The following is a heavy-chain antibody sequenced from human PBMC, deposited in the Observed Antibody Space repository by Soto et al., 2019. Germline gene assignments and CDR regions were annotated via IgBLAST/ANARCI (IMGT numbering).Heavy chain of an antibody. CDR2: MNPNSGNT. J-gene: IGHJ4*02. V-gene: IGHV1-8*01. CDR3: VTSQDIVATIDFDY. CDR1: GYTFTSYD. Sequence: QVQLVQSGAEVKKPGASVKVSCKASGYTFTSYDINWVRQATGQGLEWMGWMNPNSGNTGYAQKFQGRVTMTRNTSISTDYMELSSLRSEDTAVYYCVTSQDIVATIDFDYWGQGTLVTVSS. D-gene: IGHD5-12*01.